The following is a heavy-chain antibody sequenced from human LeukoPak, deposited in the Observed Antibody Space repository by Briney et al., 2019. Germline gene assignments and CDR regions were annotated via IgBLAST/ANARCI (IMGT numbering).Heavy chain of an antibody. CDR1: DGSMFSYY. CDR3: ARRAYYDSSGFHPTSGYFDL. J-gene: IGHJ2*01. V-gene: IGHV4-4*08. CDR2: IYSSGIT. D-gene: IGHD3-16*01. Sequence: PSETLSLTCSVSDGSMFSYYWNWIRQPPGKGLEWIGYIYSSGITNYNPSLRSRGTISVATSRNQFSLRLTSVTAEDTAIYYCARRAYYDSSGFHPTSGYFDLWGRGTLVTVSS.